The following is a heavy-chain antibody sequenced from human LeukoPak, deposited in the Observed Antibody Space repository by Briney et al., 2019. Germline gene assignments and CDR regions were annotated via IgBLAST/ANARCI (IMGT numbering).Heavy chain of an antibody. CDR2: IYYSGST. Sequence: PSETLSLTCTVSGGSISSGDYYWSWIRQPPGKGLEWIGYIYYSGSTYYNPSLKSRVTISVDTSKNQFSPKLSSVTAADTAVYYCARLPQPEGYYYGMDVWGQGTTVTVSS. J-gene: IGHJ6*02. CDR3: ARLPQPEGYYYGMDV. D-gene: IGHD2-2*01. V-gene: IGHV4-30-4*01. CDR1: GGSISSGDYY.